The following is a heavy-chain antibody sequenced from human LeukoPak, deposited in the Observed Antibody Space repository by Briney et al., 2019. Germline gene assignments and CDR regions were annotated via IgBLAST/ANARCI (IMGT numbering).Heavy chain of an antibody. J-gene: IGHJ3*02. D-gene: IGHD1-26*01. V-gene: IGHV3-11*04. CDR1: GFTFTTAW. CDR3: ARDASWELLDDAAFDI. Sequence: GGSLRLSCAASGFTFTTAWMSWIRQAPGKGLEWVSYISSSGSTIYYADSVKGRFTISRDNTKNSLYLQMNSLRAEDTAVYYCARDASWELLDDAAFDIWGQGSMVTVSS. CDR2: ISSSGSTI.